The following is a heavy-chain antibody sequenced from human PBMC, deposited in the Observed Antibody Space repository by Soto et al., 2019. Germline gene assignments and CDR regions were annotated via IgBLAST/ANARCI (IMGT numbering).Heavy chain of an antibody. Sequence: QVQLVQSGAEVKKPGASVKVSCKASGYIFTTYGISWVRQAPGQGLEWMGWISAYNGNTNYAQKIQGRVTMTTDTSTSTVYMELRSLRSDDTAVYYCARQQWLYYYYGMDVWGQGTTVTVSS. D-gene: IGHD6-19*01. CDR2: ISAYNGNT. J-gene: IGHJ6*02. CDR1: GYIFTTYG. V-gene: IGHV1-18*01. CDR3: ARQQWLYYYYGMDV.